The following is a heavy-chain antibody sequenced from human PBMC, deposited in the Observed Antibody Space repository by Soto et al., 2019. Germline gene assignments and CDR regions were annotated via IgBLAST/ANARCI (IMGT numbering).Heavy chain of an antibody. J-gene: IGHJ5*02. CDR1: GFTFSSYA. CDR2: ISYDGSNK. Sequence: GGSLRLSCAASGFTFSSYAMHWVRQAPGKGLEWVAVISYDGSNKYYADSVKGRFTISRDNAKNSLYLQMNSLRDEDTAVYYCASSRKGWFDPWGQGTLVTVSS. V-gene: IGHV3-30-3*01. CDR3: ASSRKGWFDP.